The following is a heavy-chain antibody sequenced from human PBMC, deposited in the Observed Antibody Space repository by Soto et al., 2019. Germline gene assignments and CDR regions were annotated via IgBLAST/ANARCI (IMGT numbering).Heavy chain of an antibody. Sequence: QVQLVESVGGVAQPGRSLRLSCTVSGFTFSGHAMHWVRQAPGKGLEWVTQIWYDGSNKYYAESVKGRFTISRDNSKNTLYLQMNSLRVEDTAVYYCARDGQGLAPYALDVWGQGTSVTVSS. CDR2: IWYDGSNK. D-gene: IGHD6-19*01. V-gene: IGHV3-33*01. CDR1: GFTFSGHA. CDR3: ARDGQGLAPYALDV. J-gene: IGHJ6*02.